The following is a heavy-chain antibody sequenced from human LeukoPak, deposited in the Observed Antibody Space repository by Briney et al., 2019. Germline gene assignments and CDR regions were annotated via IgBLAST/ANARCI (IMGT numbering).Heavy chain of an antibody. CDR3: ARRRIIGSSRWFDP. CDR1: GSSISSYY. CDR2: IYYSGST. Sequence: SETLSLTCTVSGSSISSYYWSWIRQPPGKGLEWIGYIYYSGSTNYNPSLKSRVTISVDTSKNQFSLKLSSVTAADTAVYYCARRRIIGSSRWFDPWGQGTLVTVSS. D-gene: IGHD6-6*01. V-gene: IGHV4-59*08. J-gene: IGHJ5*02.